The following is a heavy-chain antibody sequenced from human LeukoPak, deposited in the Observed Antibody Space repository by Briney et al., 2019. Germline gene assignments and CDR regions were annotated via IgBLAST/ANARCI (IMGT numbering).Heavy chain of an antibody. CDR3: ANYGSGRPYYYYYYMDV. J-gene: IGHJ6*03. D-gene: IGHD3-10*01. CDR2: ISYDASNT. V-gene: IGHV3-30*04. CDR1: EFTFSSYT. Sequence: TGGSLRLSCAASEFTFSSYTMHWVRQAPGKGLEWLALISYDASNTYYADSVKGRFTISRDNSKNTLYLQMNSLRAEDTAVYYCANYGSGRPYYYYYYMDVWGKGTTVTISS.